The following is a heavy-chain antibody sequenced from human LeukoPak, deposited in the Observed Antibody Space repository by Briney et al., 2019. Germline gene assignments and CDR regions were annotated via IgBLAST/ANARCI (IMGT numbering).Heavy chain of an antibody. D-gene: IGHD1-1*01. CDR2: ISHDGSNK. CDR1: AFTFSGYS. CDR3: ARVGYDYNWYDAFDI. V-gene: IGHV3-30*04. Sequence: GGSLRLSCVVSAFTFSGYSMHWVRQAPGKGLELVAFISHDGSNKYCADSLKGRFTISRDNSKNTLFLQMNSLRPEDTAVYYCARVGYDYNWYDAFDIWGQGTMVTVSS. J-gene: IGHJ3*02.